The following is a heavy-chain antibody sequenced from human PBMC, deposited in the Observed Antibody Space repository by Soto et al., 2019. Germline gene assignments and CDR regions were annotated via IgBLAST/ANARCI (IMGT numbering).Heavy chain of an antibody. Sequence: DSVKVSCKASGYTFTSYDINWVRQATGQGLEWMGWMNPNSGNTGYAQKFQGRVTMTRNTSISTAYMELSSLRSEDTAVYYCARRTIFGVVTPFYRMAVCTQGTTV. J-gene: IGHJ6*02. D-gene: IGHD3-3*01. CDR2: MNPNSGNT. CDR3: ARRTIFGVVTPFYRMAV. V-gene: IGHV1-8*01. CDR1: GYTFTSYD.